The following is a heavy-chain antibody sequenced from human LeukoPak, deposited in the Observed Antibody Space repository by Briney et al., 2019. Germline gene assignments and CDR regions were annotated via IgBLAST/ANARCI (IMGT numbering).Heavy chain of an antibody. CDR3: AKGGDFWSGRYD. CDR2: ISGSGGST. V-gene: IGHV3-23*01. J-gene: IGHJ4*02. Sequence: GGSLRLSCAASGFTFSSYAMSWVRQAPGKGLEWVSAISGSGGSTYYADSVKGRFTITRDNSKNTLYLQMNSLRAEDTAVYYCAKGGDFWSGRYDWGQGTLVTVSS. CDR1: GFTFSSYA. D-gene: IGHD3-3*01.